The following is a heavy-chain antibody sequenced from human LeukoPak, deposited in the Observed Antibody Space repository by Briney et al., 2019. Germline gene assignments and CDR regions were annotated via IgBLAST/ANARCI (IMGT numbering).Heavy chain of an antibody. CDR2: IYYSGST. CDR1: GGSNSSGGYY. J-gene: IGHJ5*02. D-gene: IGHD3-10*01. V-gene: IGHV4-31*03. Sequence: SETLSLTCTVSGGSNSSGGYYWSWIRQHPGKGLEWIGYIYYSGSTYYNPSLRSRVTISVDTSKNQFSLKLSSVTAADTAVYYCARGEAYYYGSGSYSYWFDPWGQGTLVTVSS. CDR3: ARGEAYYYGSGSYSYWFDP.